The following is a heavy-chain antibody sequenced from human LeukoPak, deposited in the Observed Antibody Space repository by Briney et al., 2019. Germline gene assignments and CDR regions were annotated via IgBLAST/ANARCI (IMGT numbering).Heavy chain of an antibody. CDR2: IYYSGST. J-gene: IGHJ4*02. D-gene: IGHD3-16*01. V-gene: IGHV4-39*01. CDR1: GGSISSSSYY. Sequence: SETLSLTCTVSGGSISSSSYYWGWIRQPPGKGLEWIGSIYYSGSTYYTPSLKSRVTISVDTSKSQFSLKLSSVTAADTAVYYCARQAGRGGAVTFDYWGQGTLVTVSS. CDR3: ARQAGRGGAVTFDY.